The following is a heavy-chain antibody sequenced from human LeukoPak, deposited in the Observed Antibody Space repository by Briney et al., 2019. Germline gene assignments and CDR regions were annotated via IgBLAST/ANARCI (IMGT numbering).Heavy chain of an antibody. Sequence: SETLSLTCAVSGGSISSSNWWSWVRRPPGKGLEWIGEIYHSGSTNYNPSLKSRVTISVDKSKNQFSLKLSSVTAADTAVYYCARVGEQWLAKYFDYWGQGTLVTVSS. V-gene: IGHV4-4*02. J-gene: IGHJ4*02. CDR3: ARVGEQWLAKYFDY. CDR2: IYHSGST. D-gene: IGHD6-19*01. CDR1: GGSISSSNW.